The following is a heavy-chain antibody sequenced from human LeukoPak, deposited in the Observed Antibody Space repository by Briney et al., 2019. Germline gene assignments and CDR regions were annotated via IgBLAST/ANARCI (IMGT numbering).Heavy chain of an antibody. D-gene: IGHD6-13*01. Sequence: GGSLRLSCAASGFTFSSHGMNWVRQAPGKGLEWVSGISPSGGITYYADSVKGRFTISRDNSKNTLYLQMNSLRAEDTAVYYCAKDRAAAGTEPFDYWGQGTLVTVSS. V-gene: IGHV3-23*01. CDR3: AKDRAAAGTEPFDY. CDR1: GFTFSSHG. CDR2: ISPSGGIT. J-gene: IGHJ4*02.